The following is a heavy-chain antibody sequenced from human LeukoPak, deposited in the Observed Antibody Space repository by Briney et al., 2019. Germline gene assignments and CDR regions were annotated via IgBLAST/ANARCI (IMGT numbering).Heavy chain of an antibody. J-gene: IGHJ4*02. D-gene: IGHD6-19*01. V-gene: IGHV1-8*03. CDR1: GYTFTSYD. Sequence: ASVKVSCKASGYTFTSYDINWVRQATGQGLEWMGWMNLNSGNTGYAQKFQGRVTITRNTSISTAYMELSSLRSEDTAVYYCARTDYSSGWYVDWGQGTLVTVSS. CDR3: ARTDYSSGWYVD. CDR2: MNLNSGNT.